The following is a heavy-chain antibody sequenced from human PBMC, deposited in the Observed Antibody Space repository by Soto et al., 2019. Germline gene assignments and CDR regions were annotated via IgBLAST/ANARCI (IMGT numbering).Heavy chain of an antibody. CDR2: ISGGGGST. Sequence: SGGSLRLSCAASGLTFSSYAMNWVRQAPGKGLEWVSGISGGGGSTYYADSVKGRFTISRDNSKNTLYLQMNSLRAEDTAVYYCARDRGYPQRNYGMDVWGQGTTVTVSS. D-gene: IGHD5-12*01. V-gene: IGHV3-23*01. CDR1: GLTFSSYA. J-gene: IGHJ6*02. CDR3: ARDRGYPQRNYGMDV.